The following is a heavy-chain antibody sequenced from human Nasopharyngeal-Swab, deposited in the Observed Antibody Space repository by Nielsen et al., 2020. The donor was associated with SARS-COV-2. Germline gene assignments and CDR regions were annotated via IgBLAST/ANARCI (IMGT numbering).Heavy chain of an antibody. CDR1: GFTFDDYA. CDR3: AKGDGLGATTASFDY. CDR2: ISWNSGSI. J-gene: IGHJ4*01. D-gene: IGHD5-24*01. V-gene: IGHV3-9*01. Sequence: GGSLRLSCAASGFTFDDYAMHWVRQAPGKGLEWVSGISWNSGSIGYADSVKGRFTISRDNAKNSLYLQMNSLRAEDTALYYCAKGDGLGATTASFDYWGHGTLFTVSS.